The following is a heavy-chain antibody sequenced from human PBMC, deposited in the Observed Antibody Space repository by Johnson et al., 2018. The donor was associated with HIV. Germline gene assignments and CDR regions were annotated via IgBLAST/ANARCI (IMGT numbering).Heavy chain of an antibody. CDR3: AKEGRDDFDI. D-gene: IGHD3-10*01. J-gene: IGHJ3*02. CDR2: ISWDGGST. CDR1: GFIFDDYT. Sequence: VQLVESGGVVVQPGGSLRLSCAASGFIFDDYTMHWVRQAPGKGLEWVSFISWDGGSTYYADSVKGRFTISRDNSKNSLYLQMNSLRAEDSALYYCAKEGRDDFDIWGQGTMVTVSS. V-gene: IGHV3-43*01.